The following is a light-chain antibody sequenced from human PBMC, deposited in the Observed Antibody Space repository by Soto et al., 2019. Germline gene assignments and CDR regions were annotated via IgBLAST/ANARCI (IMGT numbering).Light chain of an antibody. J-gene: IGLJ2*01. V-gene: IGLV2-14*01. CDR2: EVS. Sequence: QSALTQPASVSGSPGQSITISCTGSNSDIGSYNYVSWYQHHPGKAPKLMIFEVSNRPSGVSYRFSGSKSGNTASLTISGLQPEDESHYYCSSYTDSSTLVVFGGGTKLTVL. CDR1: NSDIGSYNY. CDR3: SSYTDSSTLVV.